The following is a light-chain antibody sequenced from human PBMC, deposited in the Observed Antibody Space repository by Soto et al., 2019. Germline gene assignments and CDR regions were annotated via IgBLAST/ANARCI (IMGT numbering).Light chain of an antibody. CDR2: RAS. J-gene: IGKJ1*01. Sequence: EILMTQSPATLSVSPGERATLSCRASQSLNGNLAWYQQKPGQAPRLLISRASTRATDIPARFTGSGSGTEFTLTXXSLQSEXFAXXXCXQYNYWPSFGQGTKVEIK. CDR1: QSLNGN. CDR3: XQYNYWPS. V-gene: IGKV3-15*01.